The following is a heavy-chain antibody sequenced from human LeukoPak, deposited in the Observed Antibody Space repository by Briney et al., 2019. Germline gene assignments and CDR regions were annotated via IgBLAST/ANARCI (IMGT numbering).Heavy chain of an antibody. CDR3: AKESGALGAPLYDY. Sequence: PGGSLRLSCAVSGFTFSSYDMSWVRQAPGKGLEWVSAISGSGGSTYYADSVKGRFTISRDNFENTLYLQMNSLRAEDTAVYYCAKESGALGAPLYDYWGQGTLVTGSS. CDR2: ISGSGGST. CDR1: GFTFSSYD. J-gene: IGHJ4*02. D-gene: IGHD4/OR15-4a*01. V-gene: IGHV3-23*01.